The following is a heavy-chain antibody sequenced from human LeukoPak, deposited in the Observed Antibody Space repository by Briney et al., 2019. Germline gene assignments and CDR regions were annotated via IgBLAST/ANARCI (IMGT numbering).Heavy chain of an antibody. J-gene: IGHJ4*02. CDR1: GFTFSSYS. D-gene: IGHD6-13*01. CDR2: ISSSSSTI. CDR3: ARRTYSSSWYPFDY. Sequence: PGGSLRLSCAASGFTFSSYSMNWVRQAPGKGLEWVSYISSSSSTIYYADSVEGRFTISRDNAKNSLYLQMNSLRAEDTAVYFCARRTYSSSWYPFDYWGQGTLVTVSS. V-gene: IGHV3-48*04.